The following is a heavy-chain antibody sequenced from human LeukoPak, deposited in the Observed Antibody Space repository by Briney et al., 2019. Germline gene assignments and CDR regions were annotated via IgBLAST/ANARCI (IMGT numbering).Heavy chain of an antibody. J-gene: IGHJ4*02. V-gene: IGHV3-53*01. CDR2: VSSGGST. CDR3: ARGLPISV. Sequence: PGGSLRLSCAASGFTVSSNYMSWVRQAPGKGLEWVSVVSSGGSTYYADSVKGRFTLSRDNAKNSLYLQMNSLRDEDTAVYYCARGLPISVWGQGTLVTVSS. D-gene: IGHD3-9*01. CDR1: GFTVSSNY.